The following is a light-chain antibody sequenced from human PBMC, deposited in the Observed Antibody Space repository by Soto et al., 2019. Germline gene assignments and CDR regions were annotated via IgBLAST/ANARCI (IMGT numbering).Light chain of an antibody. J-gene: IGKJ1*01. V-gene: IGKV1-39*01. CDR3: QQSYSTPRT. Sequence: DIQMTHSPSSLSASVGDRVTITCRASQSISTYLNWYQQKPGKAPNLLIYAASSLQSGVPSRFSGSGSGTDFTLTISSLQPEDFATYYCQQSYSTPRTFGQGTKVDIK. CDR2: AAS. CDR1: QSISTY.